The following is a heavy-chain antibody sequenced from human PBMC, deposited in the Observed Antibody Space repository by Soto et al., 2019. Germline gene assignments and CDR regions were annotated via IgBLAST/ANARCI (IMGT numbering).Heavy chain of an antibody. CDR1: GGSFSGYY. V-gene: IGHV4-34*01. D-gene: IGHD6-13*01. CDR2: INYSGST. Sequence: PSETLSLTCAVYGGSFSGYYWSWIRQPPGKGLEWIGEINYSGSTNYNPSLKSRVTISVDTSKNQFSLKLSSVTAADTAVYYCARAKLGSLGNYYYGMDVWGQGTTVTVSS. J-gene: IGHJ6*02. CDR3: ARAKLGSLGNYYYGMDV.